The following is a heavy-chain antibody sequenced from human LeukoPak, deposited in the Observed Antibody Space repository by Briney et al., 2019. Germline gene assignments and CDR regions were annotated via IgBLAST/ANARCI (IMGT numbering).Heavy chain of an antibody. CDR2: IYYSGST. CDR3: ARDGYYYDSSGYPWDWFDP. V-gene: IGHV4-59*01. D-gene: IGHD3-22*01. Sequence: SETLSLTCTVSGGSISSYYWSWIRQPPGKGLEWIGYIYYSGSTNYNPSLKSRVTISVDTSKNQFSLKLSSATAADTAVYYCARDGYYYDSSGYPWDWFDPWGQGTLVTVSS. CDR1: GGSISSYY. J-gene: IGHJ5*02.